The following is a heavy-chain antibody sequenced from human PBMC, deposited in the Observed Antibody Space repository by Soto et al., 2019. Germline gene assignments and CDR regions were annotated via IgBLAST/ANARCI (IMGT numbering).Heavy chain of an antibody. Sequence: QVPLVQSGAEVKKPGASVKVSCKASGYTFTNYDITWVRQAPEQGLEWMGWISAYTGNTNYAQKLQGRVTMTTDTSTSTAYVELRSLRSDDTAVYYCARVPPYSSSWYVHLLGRGALLTVSS. D-gene: IGHD6-13*01. CDR3: ARVPPYSSSWYVHL. CDR2: ISAYTGNT. V-gene: IGHV1-18*01. J-gene: IGHJ2*01. CDR1: GYTFTNYD.